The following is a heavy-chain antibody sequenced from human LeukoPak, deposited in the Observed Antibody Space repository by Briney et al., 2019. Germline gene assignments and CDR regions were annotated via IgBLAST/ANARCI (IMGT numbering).Heavy chain of an antibody. CDR2: IYHSGST. D-gene: IGHD2-2*01. J-gene: IGHJ3*02. V-gene: IGHV4-30-2*01. CDR1: GGSISSGGYS. Sequence: PSQTLSLTCTVSGGSISSGGYSWSWIRQPPGKGLEWIGYIYHSGSTYYNPSLKSRVTISVDRSKNQFSLKLSSVTAADTAVYYCARERDIVVVPAANSAFDIWGQGTMVTVSS. CDR3: ARERDIVVVPAANSAFDI.